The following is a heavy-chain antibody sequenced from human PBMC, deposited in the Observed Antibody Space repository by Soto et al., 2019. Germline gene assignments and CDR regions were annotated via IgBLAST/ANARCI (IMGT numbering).Heavy chain of an antibody. D-gene: IGHD6-19*01. CDR1: GFTFSSYA. Sequence: PGGSLRLSCAASGFTFSSYAMHWVRQAPGKGLEWVAVISYDGSNKYYADSVKGRFTISRDNSKNTLYLQMNSLRAEDTAVYYCARVSSGWTNLDYWGQGTLVTVSS. CDR2: ISYDGSNK. V-gene: IGHV3-30-3*01. J-gene: IGHJ4*02. CDR3: ARVSSGWTNLDY.